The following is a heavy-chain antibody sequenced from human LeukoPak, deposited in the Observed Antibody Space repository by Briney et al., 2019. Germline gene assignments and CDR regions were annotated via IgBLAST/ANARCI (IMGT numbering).Heavy chain of an antibody. CDR2: IFYSGST. Sequence: SETLSLTCTVSGDSIGNSNYYWAWVRQPPGKGLEWLGSIFYSGSTYYNPSLKSRVTISVDTSKNQFSLNLHSVTAADTATYYCARRGITYSGSFFAYWGQGTLVTVSS. D-gene: IGHD6-25*01. CDR1: GDSIGNSNYY. CDR3: ARRGITYSGSFFAY. V-gene: IGHV4-39*01. J-gene: IGHJ4*02.